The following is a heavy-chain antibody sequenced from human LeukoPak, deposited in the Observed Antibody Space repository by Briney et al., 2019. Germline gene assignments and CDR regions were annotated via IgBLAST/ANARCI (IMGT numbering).Heavy chain of an antibody. V-gene: IGHV3-7*01. D-gene: IGHD3-22*01. Sequence: GGSLRLSCAASGFTFSSYWMSWVRQAPGKGLEWVANIKQDGSEKYYVDSVKGRFTISRDNAKNSLYLQMNSLRAEDTAVYYCARKAKGRYYYDSSGYYYLDYWGQGTLVTVSS. CDR2: IKQDGSEK. CDR1: GFTFSSYW. CDR3: ARKAKGRYYYDSSGYYYLDY. J-gene: IGHJ4*02.